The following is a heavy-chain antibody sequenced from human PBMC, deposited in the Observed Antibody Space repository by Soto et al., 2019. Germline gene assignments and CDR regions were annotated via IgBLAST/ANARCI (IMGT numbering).Heavy chain of an antibody. CDR1: GDFISSYY. CDR3: ARGKSGYYPYFDN. D-gene: IGHD3-22*01. J-gene: IGHJ4*02. Sequence: RSLTCTVSGDFISSYYWSWIRQPPGKGLEWIGYVYYSGSTNYNPSLKSRVTISVDTSKKQFSLKLRSVTAADTAVYFCARGKSGYYPYFDNWGQGTLVTVSS. V-gene: IGHV4-59*01. CDR2: VYYSGST.